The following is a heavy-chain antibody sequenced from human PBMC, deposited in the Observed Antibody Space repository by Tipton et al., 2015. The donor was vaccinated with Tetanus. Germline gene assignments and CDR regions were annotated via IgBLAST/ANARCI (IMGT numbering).Heavy chain of an antibody. CDR2: IKQDGSEK. Sequence: GSLRLSCAASGFTFSSYWMSWVRQAPGKGLEWVANIKQDGSEKYYVDSVKGRFTISRDNAKNSLYLQMNSLRAEDTAVYYCARDAFGREWGVGYYCDYWGQGTLVTVSS. CDR3: ARDAFGREWGVGYYCDY. CDR1: GFTFSSYW. J-gene: IGHJ4*02. D-gene: IGHD3-3*02. V-gene: IGHV3-7*01.